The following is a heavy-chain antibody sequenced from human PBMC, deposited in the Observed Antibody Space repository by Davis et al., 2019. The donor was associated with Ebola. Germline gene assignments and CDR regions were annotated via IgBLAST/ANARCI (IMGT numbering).Heavy chain of an antibody. J-gene: IGHJ4*02. D-gene: IGHD6-19*01. CDR3: ATRPIYSSGWLDY. Sequence: MPSETLSLTCTVSDGSISHYSWNWIRQPPGKTLEWIGYIYDTGSTNYNPSLKSRVTISVDTSKNQFSLNLISVTAADTARYFCATRPIYSSGWLDYWGQGILVTVSS. CDR1: DGSISHYS. V-gene: IGHV4-59*08. CDR2: IYDTGST.